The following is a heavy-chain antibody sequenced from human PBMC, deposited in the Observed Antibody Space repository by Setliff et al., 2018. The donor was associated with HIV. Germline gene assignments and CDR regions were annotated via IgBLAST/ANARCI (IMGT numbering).Heavy chain of an antibody. CDR3: AREGDIGVVRGVIYFDY. J-gene: IGHJ4*02. Sequence: SETLSLTCTVSGGSVISSSYYWGWIRQPPGKGLEWIGTMYYSGSTYNNPSLKSRLTISVDTSKNQFSLKLSSVTAADTAVYYCAREGDIGVVRGVIYFDYWGQGTLVTVSS. D-gene: IGHD3-10*01. V-gene: IGHV4-39*07. CDR1: GGSVISSSYY. CDR2: MYYSGST.